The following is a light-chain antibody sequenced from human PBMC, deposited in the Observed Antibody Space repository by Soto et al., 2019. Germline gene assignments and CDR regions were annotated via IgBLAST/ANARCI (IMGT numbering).Light chain of an antibody. CDR2: GAS. V-gene: IGKV3-20*01. CDR1: QSVSSSY. Sequence: EIVLTQSPVTLSLSPGERATLSCRASQSVSSSYLAWYQQKPGQAPRVLIHGASSRATGIPDRFSGSGSGRDFTLTISRLELEDLAVYFCQQYGSPPPKFFGQGTKVQIK. CDR3: QQYGSPPPKF. J-gene: IGKJ2*01.